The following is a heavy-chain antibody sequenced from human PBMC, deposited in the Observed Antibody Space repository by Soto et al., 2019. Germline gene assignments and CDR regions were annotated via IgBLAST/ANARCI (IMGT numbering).Heavy chain of an antibody. CDR1: GGSISSGGYY. V-gene: IGHV4-31*03. CDR3: AREQATGNIYFEY. CDR2: IYYSGST. J-gene: IGHJ4*02. D-gene: IGHD5-12*01. Sequence: QVQLQESGPGLVKPSQTLSLTCTVYGGSISSGGYYWSWIRQHPGKGLEWNGYIYYSGSTYYNPSLKSRVTISVDTSKNQFSLKLSSVTAADTAGYYCAREQATGNIYFEYCGQGTLVTVSS.